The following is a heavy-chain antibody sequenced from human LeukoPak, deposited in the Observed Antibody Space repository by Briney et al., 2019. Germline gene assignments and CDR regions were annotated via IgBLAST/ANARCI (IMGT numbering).Heavy chain of an antibody. CDR1: GFTFSSSW. J-gene: IGHJ3*02. CDR3: VRETFIAMVGSHALDI. D-gene: IGHD6-19*01. V-gene: IGHV3-74*01. CDR2: IYSDGRTT. Sequence: PGGSLRLSCVASGFTFSSSWMHWVRQAPGEGLVWVSRIYSDGRTTDYADSVRGRFTISRDNAKNMLYLQMSGLNAEDTAVYYCVRETFIAMVGSHALDIWGQGTMVTVSS.